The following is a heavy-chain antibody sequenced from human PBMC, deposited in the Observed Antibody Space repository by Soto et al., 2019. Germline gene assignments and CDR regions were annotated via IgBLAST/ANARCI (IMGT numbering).Heavy chain of an antibody. J-gene: IGHJ5*02. CDR3: ARLEWYSSSWAWFDP. CDR1: GGSISSSSYY. CDR2: IYYSGST. V-gene: IGHV4-39*01. D-gene: IGHD6-13*01. Sequence: QLQLQESGPGLVKPSETLSLTCTVSGGSISSSSYYWGWIRQPPGKGLEGIGSIYYSGSTYYNPSVKSRVTISVDTSKTRFSLKLSSVTAADTAVYYCARLEWYSSSWAWFDPWGQGTLVTVSS.